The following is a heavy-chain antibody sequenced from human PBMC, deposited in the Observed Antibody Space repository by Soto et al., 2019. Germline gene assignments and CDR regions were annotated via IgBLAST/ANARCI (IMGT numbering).Heavy chain of an antibody. CDR2: VYDLAGT. J-gene: IGHJ3*02. CDR3: ATWHLREHAYDI. Sequence: DVHLVESGGGLIQPGGSLRLSCVASGFTVSGKKYLAWVRQPPGKGPGWVSGVYDLAGTYYADSVRGRFTTSIGNSRATVWLQMRDLRPEDTALYFCATWHLREHAYDIWGRGTMVTVSS. CDR1: GFTVSGKKY. V-gene: IGHV3-53*01. D-gene: IGHD5-12*01.